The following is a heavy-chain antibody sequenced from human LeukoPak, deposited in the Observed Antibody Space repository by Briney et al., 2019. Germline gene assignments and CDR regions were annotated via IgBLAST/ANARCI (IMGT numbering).Heavy chain of an antibody. CDR3: ATFIVDTAMVANWFDP. D-gene: IGHD5-18*01. CDR2: FDPEDGET. J-gene: IGHJ5*02. CDR1: GYTLTELS. Sequence: ASVKVSCKVSGYTLTELSMHWVRQAPGKGLEWMGGFDPEDGETIYAQKFQGRVTMTEDTSTDTAYMELSSLRSEDTAVYYCATFIVDTAMVANWFDPWGQGTLVTVSS. V-gene: IGHV1-24*01.